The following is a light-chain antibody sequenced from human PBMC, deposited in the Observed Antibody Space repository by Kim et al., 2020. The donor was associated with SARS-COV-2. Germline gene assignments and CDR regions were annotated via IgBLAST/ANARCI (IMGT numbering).Light chain of an antibody. J-gene: IGLJ1*01. V-gene: IGLV3-1*01. CDR2: QDR. Sequence: ESPGQNANITGSGDKLVVKFASGYQQKPGQSPVLVIYQDRKRPSGIPERFSGSNSGNTATLTISGTQAMDEADYYCQAWHNNIYVFGTGTKVTFL. CDR3: QAWHNNIYV. CDR1: KLVVKF.